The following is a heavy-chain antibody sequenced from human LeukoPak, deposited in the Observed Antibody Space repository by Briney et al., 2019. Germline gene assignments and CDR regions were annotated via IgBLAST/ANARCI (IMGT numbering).Heavy chain of an antibody. CDR3: ARGGWELFDY. Sequence: PSETLSLTCTVSGGSISSYYWSWIRQPPGKGLEWIGYIYYSGSINYNPSLKSRVTISVDTSKNQFSLKLNSVTAADTAVYYCARGGWELFDYWGQGTLVTVSS. J-gene: IGHJ4*02. CDR2: IYYSGSI. D-gene: IGHD1-7*01. V-gene: IGHV4-59*01. CDR1: GGSISSYY.